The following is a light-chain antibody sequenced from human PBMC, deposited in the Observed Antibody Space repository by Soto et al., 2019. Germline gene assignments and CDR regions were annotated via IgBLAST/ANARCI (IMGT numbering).Light chain of an antibody. CDR1: SSDVGGYDY. V-gene: IGLV2-14*01. J-gene: IGLJ1*01. CDR3: ISYASINTYV. CDR2: DVT. Sequence: QSVLTQPASVSGSPGQSITISCTGTSSDVGGYDYVSWYQQHPGKAPKLMIYDVTNRPSGVSNRFSGSKSGNTASLTIFGLQAEDEADYYCISYASINTYVFGTGTKVTVL.